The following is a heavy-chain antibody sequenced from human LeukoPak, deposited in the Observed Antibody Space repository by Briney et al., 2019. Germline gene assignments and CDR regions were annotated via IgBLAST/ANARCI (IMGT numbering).Heavy chain of an antibody. J-gene: IGHJ6*03. CDR2: IYYSGST. V-gene: IGHV4-39*01. D-gene: IGHD5-18*01. Sequence: TSETLSLTCTVSGGSISSSSYYWGWIRQAPGKGLEWIGSIYYSGSTYYNPSLKSRVTISVDTSKNQFSLKLSSVTAADTAVYYCARVSGRGYGHYYYYMDVWGKGTTVTVSS. CDR1: GGSISSSSYY. CDR3: ARVSGRGYGHYYYYMDV.